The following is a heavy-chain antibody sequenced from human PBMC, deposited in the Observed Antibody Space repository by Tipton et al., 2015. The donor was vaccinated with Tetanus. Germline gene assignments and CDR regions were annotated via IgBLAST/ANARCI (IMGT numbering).Heavy chain of an antibody. Sequence: TLSLTCDVSGGPVSSSNWWSWVRQAPGKGLEWIGEIYYSGTTNYNPSLKSRVTISTDKSKNQVSLRLNSVTAAETAVYFCARTPDYYYGMDVWGQGTTVTVSS. V-gene: IGHV4-4*01. CDR3: ARTPDYYYGMDV. CDR2: IYYSGTT. CDR1: GGPVSSSNW. J-gene: IGHJ6*02.